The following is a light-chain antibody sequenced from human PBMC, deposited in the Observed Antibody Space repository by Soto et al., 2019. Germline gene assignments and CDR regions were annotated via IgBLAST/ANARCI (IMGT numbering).Light chain of an antibody. CDR2: EVT. Sequence: QSALTQPASVSGSPGQSIAISCTGTSGDVGGYDYVSWYQQHPDKAPKLMIYEVTTRPSWVSNRFSGSKSGNTSSLTISGLQPEDEADYYCSAQSSGSTRVFGSGTKLTVL. CDR1: SGDVGGYDY. V-gene: IGLV2-14*01. J-gene: IGLJ1*01. CDR3: SAQSSGSTRV.